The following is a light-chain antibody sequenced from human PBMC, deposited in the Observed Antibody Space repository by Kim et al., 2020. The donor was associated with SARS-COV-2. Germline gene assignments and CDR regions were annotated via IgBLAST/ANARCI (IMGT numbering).Light chain of an antibody. CDR1: DSDVGSYNY. V-gene: IGLV2-14*03. CDR3: SSYTVSNTRV. CDR2: HVS. Sequence: QSVVTQPAAVSGSPGQSITISCTGTDSDVGSYNYVSWYQQHPGKAPKLLIYHVSYRPSGVSNRFSGSKSGNTASLTISGFQAEDEADYYCSSYTVSNTRVFGGGTQLTVL. J-gene: IGLJ2*01.